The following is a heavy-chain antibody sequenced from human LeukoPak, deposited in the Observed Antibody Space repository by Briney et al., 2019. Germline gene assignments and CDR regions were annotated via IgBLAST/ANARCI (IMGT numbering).Heavy chain of an antibody. V-gene: IGHV3-30*18. CDR1: GFTFSSYG. D-gene: IGHD6-19*01. Sequence: GGSLRLSCAASGFTFSSYGMHWVRQAPGKGLEWVAVISYDGSNKYYADSVKGRFTISRDNSKNTLYLQMNSLRAEDTAVYYCAKVKGGNIAVAAEGYFDLWGRGTLVIVSS. J-gene: IGHJ2*01. CDR2: ISYDGSNK. CDR3: AKVKGGNIAVAAEGYFDL.